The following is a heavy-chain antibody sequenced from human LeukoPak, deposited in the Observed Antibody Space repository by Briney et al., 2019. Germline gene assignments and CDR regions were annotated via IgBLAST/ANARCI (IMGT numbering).Heavy chain of an antibody. CDR2: IYYSGNT. Sequence: SEPLSLTCTVSGSSISSYYWSWIRQPPEKGLEYIGYIYYSGNTNYNPSLKSRVTISVDTSKNQFSLKLSSVTAADTAVYYCARHVGVYDISGYYLDYWGQGTLVTVSS. D-gene: IGHD3-22*01. V-gene: IGHV4-59*08. CDR3: ARHVGVYDISGYYLDY. J-gene: IGHJ4*02. CDR1: GSSISSYY.